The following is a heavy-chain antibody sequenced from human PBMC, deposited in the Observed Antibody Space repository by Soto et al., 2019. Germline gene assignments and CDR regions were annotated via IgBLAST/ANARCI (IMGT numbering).Heavy chain of an antibody. CDR1: GGSISSYY. CDR3: AGRYGSAIDY. V-gene: IGHV4-59*08. CDR2: IYYRGRT. J-gene: IGHJ4*02. Sequence: QVQLQESGPGLVKPSETLSLTCTVSGGSISSYYWSWIRQPPGKGLEWIGYIYYRGRTNYNPSLNSRAPITXDTSKNQFSLKLSSVTAADTAVYYCAGRYGSAIDYWGQGTLVTVSS. D-gene: IGHD1-26*01.